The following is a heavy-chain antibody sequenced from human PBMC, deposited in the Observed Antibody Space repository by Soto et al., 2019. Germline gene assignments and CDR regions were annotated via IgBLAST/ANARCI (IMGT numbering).Heavy chain of an antibody. CDR2: IIPILGIA. D-gene: IGHD3-22*01. Sequence: SVKVSCKASGGTFSSYTISWVRQAPGQGLEWMGRIIPILGIANYAQKFQGRVTITADKSTSTLYLQMNSLKTEDTAVYYCTTGLSNGYYNFEYWGQGTPVTVSS. CDR3: TTGLSNGYYNFEY. CDR1: GGTFSSYT. J-gene: IGHJ4*02. V-gene: IGHV1-69*02.